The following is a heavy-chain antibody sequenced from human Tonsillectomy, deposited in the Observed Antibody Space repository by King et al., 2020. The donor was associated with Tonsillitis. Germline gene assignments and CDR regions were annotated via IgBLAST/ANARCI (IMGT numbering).Heavy chain of an antibody. V-gene: IGHV3-9*01. D-gene: IGHD6-13*01. CDR2: ISWNSGNI. Sequence: VQLVESGGGLVQPGRSLRLSCAASGFSFDDSAMHWVRQGPGKGLEWVSGISWNSGNIAYADSVKGRFTISRDSAKNSLYLQMNSLRVEDTALYYCAKDMGQGIGAAGTRNYYYGMDVWGQGTTVTVSS. CDR1: GFSFDDSA. J-gene: IGHJ6*02. CDR3: AKDMGQGIGAAGTRNYYYGMDV.